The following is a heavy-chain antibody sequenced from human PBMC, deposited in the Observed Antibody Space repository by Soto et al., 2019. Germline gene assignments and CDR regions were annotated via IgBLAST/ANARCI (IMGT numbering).Heavy chain of an antibody. CDR1: GFIFDDFA. Sequence: EAQLVESGGGFVQPGRSLILSCAGSGFIFDDFAIHWVRQAPGKGLEWVSGISWNSDSIGYADSVKGRFTISRDNAKNALYLQMNSLRVEDTALYYCTKVGGLYDFWSGPLHFDLWGQGTLVTVSS. CDR3: TKVGGLYDFWSGPLHFDL. CDR2: ISWNSDSI. J-gene: IGHJ4*02. V-gene: IGHV3-9*01. D-gene: IGHD3-3*01.